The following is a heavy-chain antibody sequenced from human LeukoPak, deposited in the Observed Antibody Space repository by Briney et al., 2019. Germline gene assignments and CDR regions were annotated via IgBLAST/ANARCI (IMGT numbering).Heavy chain of an antibody. J-gene: IGHJ5*02. CDR1: GFTFSSYA. D-gene: IGHD3-9*01. V-gene: IGHV3-23*01. CDR2: ITGSGDTT. CDR3: ARYCEVTGSNSFDP. Sequence: GGSLRLSCSASGFTFSSYAMTWVRQAPGKGLEWVSSITGSGDTTYYTDSVMGRFTISRDNSKNTLYLQMYALRAEDTAAYYCARYCEVTGSNSFDPWGQGTLVTVSS.